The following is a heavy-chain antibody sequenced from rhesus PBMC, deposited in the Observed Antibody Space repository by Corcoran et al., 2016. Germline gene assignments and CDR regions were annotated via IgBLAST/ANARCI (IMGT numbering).Heavy chain of an antibody. D-gene: IGHD3-3*01. CDR2: IYWNDSK. V-gene: IGHV2-95*01. CDR1: GFSITTTGTG. J-gene: IGHJ5-2*02. CDR3: ARANLYYNIWTGYNSLDV. Sequence: QVTLKESGPALVKPTQTLTLTCTFSGFSITTTGTGVGWIRQPPGKALEWLASIYWNDSKYYSTARKSRLTISKDTSKNQVVLTMTNMDPVDTATYYCARANLYYNIWTGYNSLDVWGRGVLVTVSS.